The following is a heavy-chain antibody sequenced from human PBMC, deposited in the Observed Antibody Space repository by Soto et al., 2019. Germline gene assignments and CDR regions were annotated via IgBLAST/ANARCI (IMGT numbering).Heavy chain of an antibody. D-gene: IGHD6-13*01. CDR1: GYTFPSYI. CDR3: ARVAAAGIVGWFDP. CDR2: INAGNGNT. Sequence: ASVKVSCKASGYTFPSYIIHWVRQAPGQRLEWMGWINAGNGNTKYSQKFQGRVTITRDTSASTAYMELSSLRSEDTAVYYCARVAAAGIVGWFDPWGQGTLVTGSS. V-gene: IGHV1-3*01. J-gene: IGHJ5*02.